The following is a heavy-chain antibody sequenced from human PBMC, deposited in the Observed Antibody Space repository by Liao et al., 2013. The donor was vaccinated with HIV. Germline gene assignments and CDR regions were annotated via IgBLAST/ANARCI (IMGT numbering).Heavy chain of an antibody. V-gene: IGHV4-61*02. CDR2: INTSGST. Sequence: QVHLQESGPGLVKPSETLRPPLALSLVAPSAVVVTTGPGSGSPPGKGLEWIGRINTSGSTNYKPSLKSRVTISVDAFNNKFSLKMTSVTAADTAVYYCARVVGGRYLHWYFDLWGRGTLVTVSS. CDR3: ARVVGGRYLHWYFDL. CDR1: VAPSAVVVTT. J-gene: IGHJ2*01. D-gene: IGHD1-26*01.